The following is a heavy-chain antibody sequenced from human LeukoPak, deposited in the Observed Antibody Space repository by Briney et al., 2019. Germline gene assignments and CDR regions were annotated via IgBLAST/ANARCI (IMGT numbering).Heavy chain of an antibody. Sequence: GGSLRLSCAASGFTFSSYGMHWVRQAPGKGLEWVAVIWYDGSNKYYADSVKGRFTISRDNSKNTLYLQMNSLRAEDTAVYYCAKGLYYGLGSYFPFDFWGQGTLVTVSS. CDR2: IWYDGSNK. CDR3: AKGLYYGLGSYFPFDF. V-gene: IGHV3-33*06. J-gene: IGHJ4*02. D-gene: IGHD3-10*01. CDR1: GFTFSSYG.